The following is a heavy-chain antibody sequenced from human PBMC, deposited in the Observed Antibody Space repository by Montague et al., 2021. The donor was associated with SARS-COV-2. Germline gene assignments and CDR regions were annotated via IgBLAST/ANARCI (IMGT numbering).Heavy chain of an antibody. CDR1: GFTLSSYS. CDR2: ISSSSYI. Sequence: SRRLSCAASGFTLSSYSMNWVRQAPGKGLEWVSSISSSSYIYYADSVKGRFTISRDNAKNSLYLQMNSLRAEDTAVYYCARPRWDAFDIWGQGAMVTVSS. D-gene: IGHD6-13*01. CDR3: ARPRWDAFDI. V-gene: IGHV3-21*01. J-gene: IGHJ3*02.